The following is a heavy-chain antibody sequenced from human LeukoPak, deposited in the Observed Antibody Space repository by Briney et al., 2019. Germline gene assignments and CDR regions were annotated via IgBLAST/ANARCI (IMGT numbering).Heavy chain of an antibody. J-gene: IGHJ6*03. CDR3: ARDQIQPGRFGELLSLKPYYYMDV. CDR1: GFTFSSYG. CDR2: ISYDGGNK. D-gene: IGHD3-10*01. Sequence: GGSLRLSCAASGFTFSSYGMHWVSQAPGKGLEWVAVISYDGGNKYYADSVKGRFTISRDSAKNYLYLQMNSRRAEDKAVYYCARDQIQPGRFGELLSLKPYYYMDVWGKGTTVTISS. V-gene: IGHV3-30*03.